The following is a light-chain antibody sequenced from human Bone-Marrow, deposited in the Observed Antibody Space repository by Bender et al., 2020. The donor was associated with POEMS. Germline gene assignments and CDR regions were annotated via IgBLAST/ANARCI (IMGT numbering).Light chain of an antibody. CDR3: QSYDNSLGGWV. Sequence: QSALTQPASVSGSPGQSITISCTGTSSDVGGYNYVSWYQQHPGKAPKLMIYDVTNRPLGVSNRFSGSKSGNTASLTVSGLQAEDEGDYYCQSYDNSLGGWVFGGGTKLTVL. CDR2: DVT. CDR1: SSDVGGYNY. J-gene: IGLJ3*02. V-gene: IGLV2-14*01.